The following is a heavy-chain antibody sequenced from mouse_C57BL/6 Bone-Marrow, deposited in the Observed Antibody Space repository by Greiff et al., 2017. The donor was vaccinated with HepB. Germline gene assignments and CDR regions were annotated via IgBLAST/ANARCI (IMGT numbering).Heavy chain of an antibody. CDR3: ARRGGSSYGDWYFDD. Sequence: QVQLQQPGAELVRPGTSVKLSCKASGYTFTSYWMHWVKQRPGQGLEWIGVIDPSDSYTNYNQKFKGKATLTVDTSSSTAYMQLSSLTSEDSAVYYCARRGGSSYGDWYFDDWGTGTTVTVSS. CDR2: IDPSDSYT. D-gene: IGHD1-1*01. J-gene: IGHJ1*03. V-gene: IGHV1-59*01. CDR1: GYTFTSYW.